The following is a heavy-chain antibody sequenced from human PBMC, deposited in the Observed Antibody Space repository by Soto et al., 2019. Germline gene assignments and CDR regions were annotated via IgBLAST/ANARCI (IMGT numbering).Heavy chain of an antibody. V-gene: IGHV4-59*08. Sequence: PSETLSLTCTVSGGSISSYYWSWIRQPPGKGLEWIGYIYYSGSTNYNPSLKSRVTISVDTSKNQFSLKLSSVTAADTAVYYCAGNIVATSHPFDYWGQGTLVTVSS. CDR3: AGNIVATSHPFDY. CDR2: IYYSGST. CDR1: GGSISSYY. D-gene: IGHD5-12*01. J-gene: IGHJ4*02.